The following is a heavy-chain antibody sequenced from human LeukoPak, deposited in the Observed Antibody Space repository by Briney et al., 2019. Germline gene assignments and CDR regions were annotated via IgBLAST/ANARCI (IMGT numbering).Heavy chain of an antibody. J-gene: IGHJ4*02. CDR2: ISAYNGNT. Sequence: GASVKVSCKASGYTFTSYGISWVRQAPGQGLEWMGWISAYNGNTNYALKLQGRVTMTTDTSTSTAYMELRSLRSDDTAVYYCARDRATVTTGDVQGDYWGQGTLVTVSS. CDR1: GYTFTSYG. V-gene: IGHV1-18*01. CDR3: ARDRATVTTGDVQGDY. D-gene: IGHD4-17*01.